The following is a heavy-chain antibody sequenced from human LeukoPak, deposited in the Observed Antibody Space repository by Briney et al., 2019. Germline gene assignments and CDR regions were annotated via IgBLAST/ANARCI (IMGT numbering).Heavy chain of an antibody. D-gene: IGHD2-21*02. J-gene: IGHJ6*03. V-gene: IGHV3-23*01. CDR2: ISGSAAST. CDR1: GFTFNNFG. Sequence: GGSLRLSCAASGFTFNNFGMTWVRQAPGKGLEWVSDISGSAASTSYADSVKGRFTISRDNAKNSLYLQMNSLRAEDTAVYYCARDPRDIVVVTAIGDYYYYMDVWGKGTTVTVSS. CDR3: ARDPRDIVVVTAIGDYYYYMDV.